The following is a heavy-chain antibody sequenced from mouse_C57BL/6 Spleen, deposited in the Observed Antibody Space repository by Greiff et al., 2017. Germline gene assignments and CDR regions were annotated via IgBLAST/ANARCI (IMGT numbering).Heavy chain of an antibody. Sequence: EVQGVESGPGMVKPSQSLSLTCTVTGYSITSGYDWHWIRHFPGNKLEWMGYISYSGSTNYNPSLKSRISITHDTSKNHFFLKLHSVTNEDTATYYCARDRHYGSSPAWFAYWGQGTLVTVSA. CDR2: ISYSGST. CDR1: GYSITSGYD. CDR3: ARDRHYGSSPAWFAY. J-gene: IGHJ3*01. D-gene: IGHD1-1*01. V-gene: IGHV3-1*01.